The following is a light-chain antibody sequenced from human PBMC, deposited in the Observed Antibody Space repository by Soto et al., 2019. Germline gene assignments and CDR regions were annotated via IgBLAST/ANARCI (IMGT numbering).Light chain of an antibody. V-gene: IGLV1-51*01. CDR3: GAWDNSLSAVV. J-gene: IGLJ2*01. Sequence: QAVVTQPPSVSAAPGQKVTISCSGSTSNIGNNDVFWYHHLPGTAPKLLIYGNNKRPSGIPDRFSASKSATSATLGITGLQTGDEGDYYCGAWDNSLSAVVFGGGTQLTVL. CDR1: TSNIGNND. CDR2: GNN.